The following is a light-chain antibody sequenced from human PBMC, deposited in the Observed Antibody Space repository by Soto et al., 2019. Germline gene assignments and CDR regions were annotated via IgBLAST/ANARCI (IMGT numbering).Light chain of an antibody. J-gene: IGKJ5*01. CDR1: QSVSSTY. CDR3: QQYRMSPNT. V-gene: IGKV3-20*01. CDR2: GAS. Sequence: EIVLTQSPGTLSLSPGERATLSCRASQSVSSTYFAWYQQKPGQAPRLLIYGASTRATGIPDRFSGSGSGTDFSLTIRGLKPEDFAVYYCQQYRMSPNTFGQGTRLEIK.